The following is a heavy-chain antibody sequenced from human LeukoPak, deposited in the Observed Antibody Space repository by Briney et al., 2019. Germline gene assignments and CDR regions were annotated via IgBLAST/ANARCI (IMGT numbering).Heavy chain of an antibody. D-gene: IGHD3-10*01. CDR3: ATTRWFGELFWFDY. V-gene: IGHV3-23*01. Sequence: QPGGSLRLSCAASGFTFSSYAMSWVRQAPGKGLEWVSAISGSGGSTYYADSVKGRFTISRDNSKNTLYLQTNSLRAEDTAVYYCATTRWFGELFWFDYWGQGTLVTVSS. CDR1: GFTFSSYA. CDR2: ISGSGGST. J-gene: IGHJ4*02.